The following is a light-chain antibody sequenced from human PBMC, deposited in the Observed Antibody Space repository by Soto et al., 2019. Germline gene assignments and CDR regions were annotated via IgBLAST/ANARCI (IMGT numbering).Light chain of an antibody. CDR3: ATWDDSLLGYV. Sequence: QSVLTQPPSVSDAPRQRVTISCSGSSSNIGNNAVNWYQQLPGKAPKLLIYYDDLLPSGVSDRFSGSKSGTSASLAISGLQSEDEADYYCATWDDSLLGYVFGTGTKVTVL. CDR2: YDD. CDR1: SSNIGNNA. J-gene: IGLJ1*01. V-gene: IGLV1-36*01.